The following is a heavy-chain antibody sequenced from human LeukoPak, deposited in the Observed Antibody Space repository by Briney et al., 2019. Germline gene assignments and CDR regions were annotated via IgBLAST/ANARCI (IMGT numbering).Heavy chain of an antibody. V-gene: IGHV4-59*01. Sequence: SETLSLTCTASGGSISSYYWSWIRQPPGKGLEWIGYIYYSGSTNYNTSLKSRVTISVDTSKNQFSLKLSSVTAADTAVYYCARAGGVYERSSWYLDWFDPWGQGTLVTVSS. CDR1: GGSISSYY. CDR2: IYYSGST. J-gene: IGHJ5*02. CDR3: ARAGGVYERSSWYLDWFDP. D-gene: IGHD6-13*01.